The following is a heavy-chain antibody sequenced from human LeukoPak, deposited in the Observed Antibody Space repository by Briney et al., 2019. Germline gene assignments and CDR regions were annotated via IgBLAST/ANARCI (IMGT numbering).Heavy chain of an antibody. CDR3: ARDRGDWGPDY. Sequence: ASVKVSCKASGYTFTGYYMHWVRQAPGQGLEWMGWINPNSGGTNYAQKFQDRFTMTTDPFTNTVYMELRSLRSDDTAVYYCARDRGDWGPDYWGHGTLVTVSS. J-gene: IGHJ4*01. V-gene: IGHV1-2*02. CDR1: GYTFTGYY. CDR2: INPNSGGT. D-gene: IGHD3-10*01.